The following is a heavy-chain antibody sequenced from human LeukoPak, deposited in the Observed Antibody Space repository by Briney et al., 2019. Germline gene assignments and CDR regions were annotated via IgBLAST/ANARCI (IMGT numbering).Heavy chain of an antibody. CDR2: IFYSGST. Sequence: SETLSLTCTVSGDSIISSTYYWGWIRHPPGKGLEWIGSIFYSGSTYYSPSLKSRITISVDTSKNLFSLNLRSVTAADTAVYYCARHGYSSGFYWFDPWGQGTLVTVSS. CDR1: GDSIISSTYY. V-gene: IGHV4-39*01. J-gene: IGHJ5*02. CDR3: ARHGYSSGFYWFDP. D-gene: IGHD6-19*01.